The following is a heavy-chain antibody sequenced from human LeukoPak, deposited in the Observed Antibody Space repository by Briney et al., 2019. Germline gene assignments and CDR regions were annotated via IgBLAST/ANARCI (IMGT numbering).Heavy chain of an antibody. CDR2: MYYSGST. CDR1: GGAVNSYY. J-gene: IGHJ3*02. Sequence: PSETLSLTCNVSGGAVNSYYWSWIRQTPGKGLEWIGSMYYSGSTYYNPSLKSRVTISVDTSKNQFSLKLSSVTAADTAVYYCARVTDTMVRGIHAFDIWGQGTMVTVSS. D-gene: IGHD3-10*01. CDR3: ARVTDTMVRGIHAFDI. V-gene: IGHV4-59*05.